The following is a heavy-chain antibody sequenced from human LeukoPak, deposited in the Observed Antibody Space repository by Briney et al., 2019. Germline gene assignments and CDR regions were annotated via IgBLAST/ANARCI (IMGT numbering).Heavy chain of an antibody. CDR2: ISAYNGNT. Sequence: ASVTVSCKASGYTFTSYGISWVRQAPGQGLEWMGWISAYNGNTNYAQKLQGRVTMTTDTSTSTAYMGLRSLRSDDTAVYYCARVYDILTGYYNVDYWGQGTLVTVSS. J-gene: IGHJ4*02. CDR3: ARVYDILTGYYNVDY. CDR1: GYTFTSYG. V-gene: IGHV1-18*01. D-gene: IGHD3-9*01.